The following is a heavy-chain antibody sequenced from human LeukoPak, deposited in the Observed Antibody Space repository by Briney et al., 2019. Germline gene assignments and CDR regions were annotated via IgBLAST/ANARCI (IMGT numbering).Heavy chain of an antibody. Sequence: GGSLRLSCAASGFTFSSYWMSWVRQAPGKGLERVANIKQDGSEKYYVDSVKGRFTISRDNAKNSLYLQMNSLRAEDTAVYYCAREHYYDSSGFLGDDAFDIWGQGTMVTVSS. CDR2: IKQDGSEK. CDR1: GFTFSSYW. V-gene: IGHV3-7*01. D-gene: IGHD3-22*01. CDR3: AREHYYDSSGFLGDDAFDI. J-gene: IGHJ3*02.